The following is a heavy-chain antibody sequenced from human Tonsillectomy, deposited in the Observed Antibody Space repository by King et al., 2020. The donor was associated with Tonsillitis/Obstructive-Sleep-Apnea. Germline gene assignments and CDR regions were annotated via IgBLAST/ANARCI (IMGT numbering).Heavy chain of an antibody. CDR2: IYWDDDK. J-gene: IGHJ4*02. CDR1: GFSLSTSGVG. D-gene: IGHD3-3*01. V-gene: IGHV2-5*02. Sequence: TLKESGPTLVKPTQTLTLTCTFSGFSLSTSGVGVGWIRQPPGKALEWLALIYWDDDKRYSPSLNSRLTITKDTSKNQVVLTMTNMDPVDTAKYYCAQTYDFWSGYSFDYWGQGTLVTVSS. CDR3: AQTYDFWSGYSFDY.